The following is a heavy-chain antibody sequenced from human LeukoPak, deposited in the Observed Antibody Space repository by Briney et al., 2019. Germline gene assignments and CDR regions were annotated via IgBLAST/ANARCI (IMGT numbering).Heavy chain of an antibody. CDR2: ISAYNGNT. CDR1: GYTFTSYG. Sequence: VASVKVSCKASGYTFTSYGISWVRQAPGQGLEWMGWISAYNGNTNYAQKLQARVTMTRDTSISTAYMELSSLRSDDTAVYYCTRTDGSGWPPQYFQHWGQGTLVTVSS. V-gene: IGHV1-18*01. CDR3: TRTDGSGWPPQYFQH. D-gene: IGHD6-19*01. J-gene: IGHJ1*01.